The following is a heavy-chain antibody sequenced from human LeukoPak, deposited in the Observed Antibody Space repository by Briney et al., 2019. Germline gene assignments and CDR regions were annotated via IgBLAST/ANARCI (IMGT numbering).Heavy chain of an antibody. CDR3: ARDAYGGNSWGWFDP. J-gene: IGHJ5*02. V-gene: IGHV4-59*12. CDR1: DGSISDSY. Sequence: SETLSLTCTVSDGSISDSYWSWIRQSPGKGLEWIGYIFYTGFTHYNPSLESRVTISVDTSKKQFSLRLNSVTAADTAVYYCARDAYGGNSWGWFDPWGQRTLVTVSS. CDR2: IFYTGFT. D-gene: IGHD4-23*01.